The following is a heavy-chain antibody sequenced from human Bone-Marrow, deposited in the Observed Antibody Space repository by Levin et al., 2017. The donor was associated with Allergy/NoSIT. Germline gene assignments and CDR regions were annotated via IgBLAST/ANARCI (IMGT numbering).Heavy chain of an antibody. CDR1: GFTFSSYW. J-gene: IGHJ6*03. CDR3: ARVGYCTGGVCYLPPTYYYYYYMDV. D-gene: IGHD2-8*02. V-gene: IGHV3-7*03. Sequence: LSLTCAASGFTFSSYWMSWVRQAPGKGLEWVANIKQDGSEKYYVDSVKGRFTISRDNAKNSLYLQMNSLRAEDTAVYYCARVGYCTGGVCYLPPTYYYYYYMDVWGKGTTVTVSS. CDR2: IKQDGSEK.